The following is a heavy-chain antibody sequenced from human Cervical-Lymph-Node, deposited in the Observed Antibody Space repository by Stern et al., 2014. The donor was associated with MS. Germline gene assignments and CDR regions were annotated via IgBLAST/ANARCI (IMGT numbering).Heavy chain of an antibody. V-gene: IGHV3-30*04. CDR3: AKGGSGSYLD. Sequence: VQLVESGGGVVQPGRSLRLSCAASGFVFRRYALHWVRQAPGKGLEWVALISYGGRAKYYPDSVKGRFTVSRDNSNNTVDLEMNSLRLEDTAVYYCAKGGSGSYLDWGQGSLVTVSS. CDR1: GFVFRRYA. D-gene: IGHD1-26*01. J-gene: IGHJ4*02. CDR2: ISYGGRAK.